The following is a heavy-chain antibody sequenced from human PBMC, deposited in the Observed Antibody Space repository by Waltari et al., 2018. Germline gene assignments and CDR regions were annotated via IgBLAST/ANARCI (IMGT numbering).Heavy chain of an antibody. CDR3: MRQALGYCTSAACRRLES. V-gene: IGHV4-38-2*01. CDR1: AYAVNSGFY. CDR2: TYHDGTT. J-gene: IGHJ4*02. D-gene: IGHD2-8*02. Sequence: QIQLQESGPGLLEPSETLSLTCDVSAYAVNSGFYWGWIRQPPGRGLEWIGTTYHDGTTFYNPTLKRQLTISMDTSQNQFFLKVNSVTAADTAMYYGMRQALGYCTSAACRRLESWGQGTLVTVSS.